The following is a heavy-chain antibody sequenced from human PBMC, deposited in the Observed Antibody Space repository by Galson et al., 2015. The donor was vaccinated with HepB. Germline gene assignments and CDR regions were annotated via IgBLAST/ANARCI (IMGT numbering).Heavy chain of an antibody. CDR1: GFTLSNYA. D-gene: IGHD5-24*01. V-gene: IGHV3-30*04. J-gene: IGHJ4*02. CDR3: AREGGRWLQSDFDY. Sequence: SLRLSCAASGFTLSNYAMHWVRQAPGKGLEWVAVISFDGRNKYYTDSVKGRFTISRDNSKNTLYLQMNSLRAEDTAVYYCAREGGRWLQSDFDYWGQGALVTVSS. CDR2: ISFDGRNK.